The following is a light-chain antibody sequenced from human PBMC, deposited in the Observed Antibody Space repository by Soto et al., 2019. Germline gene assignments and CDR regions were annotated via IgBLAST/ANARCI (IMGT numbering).Light chain of an antibody. CDR2: DAS. CDR1: QSVRSN. CDR3: QQYDNLPRT. Sequence: DKVITQYPATLSVSPGERATLSCTASQSVRSNLAWYRQKPGQPPGLLIYDASFRATRIPSRFSGSGSGTEFTLTISSLQSEDFAVYYCQQYDNLPRTFGQGTKVDI. J-gene: IGKJ1*01. V-gene: IGKV3-15*01.